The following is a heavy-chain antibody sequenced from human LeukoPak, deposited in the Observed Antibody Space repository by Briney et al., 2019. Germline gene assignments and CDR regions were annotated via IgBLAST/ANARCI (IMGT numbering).Heavy chain of an antibody. V-gene: IGHV4-4*07. CDR1: GGSISSYY. CDR3: ARNADYDILVGAFDI. D-gene: IGHD3-9*01. J-gene: IGHJ3*02. CDR2: IYTSGST. Sequence: PSETLSLTCTVSGGSISSYYWSWIRQPAGKGLEWIGRIYTSGSTNYNPSLKSRVTISVDTSKNQFSLKLSSVTAADTAVYYCARNADYDILVGAFDIWGQGTMVTVSS.